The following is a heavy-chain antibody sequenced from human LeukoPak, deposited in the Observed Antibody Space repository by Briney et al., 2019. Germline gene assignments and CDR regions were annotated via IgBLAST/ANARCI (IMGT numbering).Heavy chain of an antibody. Sequence: PGGSLRLSCAASGFTFSSYAMSWVRQAPGKGLEWVSAISDSGGNTYYADSVKGRFSISRDKSKNTLYLQLNSLRAEDTAVYYCAKDSPGIVGAGYFDYWGQGTLVTVSS. J-gene: IGHJ4*02. CDR1: GFTFSSYA. D-gene: IGHD1-26*01. CDR2: ISDSGGNT. CDR3: AKDSPGIVGAGYFDY. V-gene: IGHV3-23*01.